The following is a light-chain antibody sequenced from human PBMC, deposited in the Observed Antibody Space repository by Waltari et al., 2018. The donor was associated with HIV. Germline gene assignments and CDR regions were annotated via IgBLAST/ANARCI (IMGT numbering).Light chain of an antibody. V-gene: IGLV1-47*01. CDR1: TSNIGSNH. CDR3: AAWDDSLSGSTWV. J-gene: IGLJ3*02. CDR2: RDN. Sequence: QSVLTQPSSASGTLGQRVTLSCSGSTSNIGSNHVYWYQHRPGTAPKLLIYRDNQRPSGVPDRFSGSKSGASASLAISGLRSEDEADYYCAAWDDSLSGSTWVFGGGTTVTVL.